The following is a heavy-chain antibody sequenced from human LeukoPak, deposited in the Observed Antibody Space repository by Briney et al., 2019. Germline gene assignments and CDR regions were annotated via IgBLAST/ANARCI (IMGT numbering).Heavy chain of an antibody. Sequence: PSETLSLTCTVSGGSISSYYWSWIRQPPGKGLEWIGYIYYSGSTNYNPSLKSRVTISVDTSKNQFSLKLSSVTAADTAMYYCARANTVTHHFDYWGQGTLVTVSS. D-gene: IGHD4-17*01. V-gene: IGHV4-59*08. J-gene: IGHJ4*02. CDR1: GGSISSYY. CDR2: IYYSGST. CDR3: ARANTVTHHFDY.